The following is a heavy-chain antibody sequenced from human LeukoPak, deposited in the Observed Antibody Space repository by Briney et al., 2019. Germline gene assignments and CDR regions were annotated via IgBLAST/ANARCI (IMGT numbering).Heavy chain of an antibody. J-gene: IGHJ5*02. CDR1: GFTFSSYG. D-gene: IGHD6-13*01. Sequence: PGGSLRLSCAASGFTFSSYGMHWVRHAPGKGLEWVAFIRYDGSNKYYADSVKGRFTISRDNSKNTLYLQMNSLRAEDTAVYYCAKVGGFYSSSWYNWFDPWGQGTLVTVSS. CDR3: AKVGGFYSSSWYNWFDP. V-gene: IGHV3-30*02. CDR2: IRYDGSNK.